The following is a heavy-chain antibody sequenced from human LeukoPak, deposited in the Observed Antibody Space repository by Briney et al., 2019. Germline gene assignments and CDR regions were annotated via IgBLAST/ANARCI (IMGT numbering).Heavy chain of an antibody. CDR2: ISYDGSNK. J-gene: IGHJ4*02. CDR3: ARDGAKTIFGVVIISGGGFDY. Sequence: GGSLRLSCAASGFTFSSYAMHWVRQAPGKGLEWVAVISYDGSNKYYADSVKGRFTISRDNSKNTLYLQMNSLRAEDTAVYYCARDGAKTIFGVVIISGGGFDYWGQGTLVTVSS. D-gene: IGHD3-3*01. V-gene: IGHV3-30*04. CDR1: GFTFSSYA.